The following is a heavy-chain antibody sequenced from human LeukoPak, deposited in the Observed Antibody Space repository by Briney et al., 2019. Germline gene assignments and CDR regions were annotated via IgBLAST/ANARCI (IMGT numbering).Heavy chain of an antibody. Sequence: GGSLRLSCSASGFTFSSYAMHWVRQAPGKGLEYVSAISSNGGSTYYADSVKGRFTISRDNSKNTLYLQMSSLRAEDMAVYYCGKDPGGYQYHLDYWGQGTLVTVSS. J-gene: IGHJ4*02. V-gene: IGHV3-64D*06. D-gene: IGHD2-2*01. CDR2: ISSNGGST. CDR1: GFTFSSYA. CDR3: GKDPGGYQYHLDY.